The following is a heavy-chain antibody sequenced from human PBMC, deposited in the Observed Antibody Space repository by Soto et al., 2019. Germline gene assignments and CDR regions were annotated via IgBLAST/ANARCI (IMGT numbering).Heavy chain of an antibody. J-gene: IGHJ3*02. CDR2: ISCDGSNK. D-gene: IGHD3-22*01. V-gene: IGHV3-30-3*01. CDR3: ARDSKTYYYDSSGYYSDAFDI. CDR1: GFTFSSYA. Sequence: ESGGGVVQPGRSLRLSCAASGFTFSSYAMHWVRQAPGKGLEWVAVISCDGSNKYYADSVKGRFTISRDNSKNTLYLQMNSLRAEDTAVYYCARDSKTYYYDSSGYYSDAFDIWGQGTMVTVSS.